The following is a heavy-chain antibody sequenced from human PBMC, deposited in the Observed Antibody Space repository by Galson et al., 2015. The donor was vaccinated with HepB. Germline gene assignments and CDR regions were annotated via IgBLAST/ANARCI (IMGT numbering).Heavy chain of an antibody. D-gene: IGHD2-2*01. Sequence: ETLSLTCTVSGGSMNYYYWNWIRQPPGRGLEWICYINYSGTTNYPPSLKSRVSISLDKSENRFSLKLSAVTAADTAVYYCARDTSFGVWGKGTTITVSS. CDR3: ARDTSFGV. V-gene: IGHV4-59*01. CDR2: INYSGTT. CDR1: GGSMNYYY. J-gene: IGHJ6*04.